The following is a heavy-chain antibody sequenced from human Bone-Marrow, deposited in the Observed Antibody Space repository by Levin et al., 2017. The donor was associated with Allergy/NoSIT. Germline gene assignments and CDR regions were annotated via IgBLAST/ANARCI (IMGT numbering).Heavy chain of an antibody. CDR2: FSGGGGTT. V-gene: IGHV3-23*01. CDR1: GFTFSTYA. D-gene: IGHD3-9*01. Sequence: GGSLRLSCVASGFTFSTYAMSWVRQAPGRGLEWVSAFSGGGGTTYYADSVQGRFTISRDTSRNTLYLQMNSLRAEDTAVYYCAKEVLSWIYVFNAFDIWGQGTMVTVSS. CDR3: AKEVLSWIYVFNAFDI. J-gene: IGHJ3*02.